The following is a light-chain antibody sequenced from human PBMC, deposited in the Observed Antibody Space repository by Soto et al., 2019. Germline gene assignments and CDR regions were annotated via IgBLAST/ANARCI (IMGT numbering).Light chain of an antibody. J-gene: IGLJ1*01. Sequence: QAVVTQPPSVSGAPGQRVTISCTGSSSNIGAGYDVPWYQQLPGTAPKLLIYGNSNRPSGVPDRFSGSKSGTSASLAITGLQAEDEADYYCQSYDGSLSGYVFGTGTKLTVL. V-gene: IGLV1-40*01. CDR3: QSYDGSLSGYV. CDR1: SSNIGAGYD. CDR2: GNS.